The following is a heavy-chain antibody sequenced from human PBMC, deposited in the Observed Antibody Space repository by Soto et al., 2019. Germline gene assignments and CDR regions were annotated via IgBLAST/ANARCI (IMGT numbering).Heavy chain of an antibody. CDR3: ARHKGIAAALDAFDI. J-gene: IGHJ3*02. CDR1: GYSFTSYW. CDR2: IDPSDSYT. V-gene: IGHV5-10-1*01. Sequence: GESLKISCKGSGYSFTSYWISWVRQMPGKGLEWMGRIDPSDSYTNYSPSFQGHVTISADKSISTAYLQWSSLKASDTAMYYCARHKGIAAALDAFDIWGQGPIVTLS. D-gene: IGHD6-13*01.